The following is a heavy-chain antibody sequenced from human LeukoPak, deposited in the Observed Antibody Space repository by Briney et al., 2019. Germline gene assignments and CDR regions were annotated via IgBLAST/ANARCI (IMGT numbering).Heavy chain of an antibody. D-gene: IGHD3-22*01. CDR3: AKDPSRGYYDSSGYDY. Sequence: GGSLRLSCIASGLTVSSNYMSWVRQAPGKGLEWVSAISGSGGSTYYADSVKGRFTISRDNSKNTLYLQMNSLRAEDTAVYYCAKDPSRGYYDSSGYDYWGQGTLVTVSS. J-gene: IGHJ4*02. CDR2: ISGSGGST. CDR1: GLTVSSNY. V-gene: IGHV3-23*01.